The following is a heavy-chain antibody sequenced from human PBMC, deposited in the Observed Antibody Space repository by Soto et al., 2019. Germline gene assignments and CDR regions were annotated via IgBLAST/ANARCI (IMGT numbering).Heavy chain of an antibody. Sequence: PGGSLRLSCAASGCTCIGYWMSWVRKAPGKGLEWVANIKQDGSEKYYVDSVKGRFTISRDNAKNSLYLQMNSLRAEDTAVYYCAREGYSSSWPTYYYYYYGMDVWGQGTTVTVSS. CDR1: GCTCIGYW. V-gene: IGHV3-7*01. J-gene: IGHJ6*02. CDR2: IKQDGSEK. D-gene: IGHD6-13*01. CDR3: AREGYSSSWPTYYYYYYGMDV.